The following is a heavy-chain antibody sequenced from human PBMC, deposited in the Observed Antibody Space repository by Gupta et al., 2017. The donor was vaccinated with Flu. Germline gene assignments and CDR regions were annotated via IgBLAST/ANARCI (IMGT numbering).Heavy chain of an antibody. J-gene: IGHJ4*02. V-gene: IGHV3-15*01. CDR3: TADSPLVGAGEFDY. CDR2: VKSKFDVGTII. D-gene: IGHD1-26*01. Sequence: EVPLGESGGGLVEPGGVLGISCGASGYTVVNSWMPWVREGPGEGMGGVARVKSKFDVGTIIDYAAPVKGRFTISRDDSTSTLYLQMNNVKMDDTAVYYCTADSPLVGAGEFDYWGQGTLVTVSS. CDR1: GYTVVNSW.